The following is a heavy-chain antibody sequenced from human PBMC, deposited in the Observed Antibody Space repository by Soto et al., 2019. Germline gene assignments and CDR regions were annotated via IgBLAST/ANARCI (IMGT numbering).Heavy chain of an antibody. J-gene: IGHJ3*02. Sequence: ASVKVSCKASGYTFTSYGISWVRQASGQGLEWMGWISAYNGNTNYAQKLQGRVTMTTDTSTSTAYMELRSLRSDDTAVYYCAREPGVVVVVAATRGAFDIWGQGTMVTVSS. CDR3: AREPGVVVVVAATRGAFDI. V-gene: IGHV1-18*01. CDR2: ISAYNGNT. D-gene: IGHD2-15*01. CDR1: GYTFTSYG.